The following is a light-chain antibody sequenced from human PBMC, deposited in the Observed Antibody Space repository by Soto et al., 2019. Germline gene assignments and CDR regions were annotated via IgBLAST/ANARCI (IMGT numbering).Light chain of an antibody. V-gene: IGLV2-8*01. CDR1: SSDVGGYNS. Sequence: QSVLTQPPSASGSPGQSVTISCTGTSSDVGGYNSVSWYQQHPGKAPKLMICEVSKRPSGVPDRFSDSKSGNTASLTVSGLQAEDEADYYCSSYAGNNNLVFGGGTKLTVL. CDR2: EVS. J-gene: IGLJ3*02. CDR3: SSYAGNNNLV.